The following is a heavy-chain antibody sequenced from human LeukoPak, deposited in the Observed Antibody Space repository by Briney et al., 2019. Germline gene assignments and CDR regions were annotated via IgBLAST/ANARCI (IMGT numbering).Heavy chain of an antibody. CDR3: ARPGHYGGYVNYYGMDV. CDR1: GYIFTSYW. J-gene: IGHJ6*02. Sequence: GESLRISCKGSGYIFTSYWISWVRQMPGKGMEWMGRIDPSDSYTNYSPSFQGHVTISADKSISTAYLQWSSLKASDTDMYYCARPGHYGGYVNYYGMDVWGQGTTVTVSS. D-gene: IGHD4-17*01. CDR2: IDPSDSYT. V-gene: IGHV5-10-1*01.